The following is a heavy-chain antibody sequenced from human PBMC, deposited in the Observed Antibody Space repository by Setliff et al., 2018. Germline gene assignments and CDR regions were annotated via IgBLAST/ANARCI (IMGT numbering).Heavy chain of an antibody. D-gene: IGHD3-16*02. Sequence: KVSCKASGYSFSPYAMSWIRQAPGQGLEWMGWINTNTGNPSYAQGFTGRFVFSLDTSVSTAYLQISSLKPEDTAMHYCARASRFATIVWKGDYYMDVWGKGTTVTVSS. CDR2: INTNTGNP. V-gene: IGHV7-4-1*02. CDR3: ARASRFATIVWKGDYYMDV. J-gene: IGHJ6*03. CDR1: GYSFSPYA.